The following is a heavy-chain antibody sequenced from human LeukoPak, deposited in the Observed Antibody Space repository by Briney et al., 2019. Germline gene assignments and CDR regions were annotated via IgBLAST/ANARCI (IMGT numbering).Heavy chain of an antibody. V-gene: IGHV3-20*04. D-gene: IGHD6-19*01. CDR1: GFTFDDNG. Sequence: GGSLRLSCAASGFTFDDNGMSWVRQAPGKGLEWVSGINWNGGSTGYVDSVKGRFTISRDNAKNSLYLQMNSLRAEDTALYYCAREMYSSGWLNAFDIWGQGTMVTVSS. CDR2: INWNGGST. CDR3: AREMYSSGWLNAFDI. J-gene: IGHJ3*02.